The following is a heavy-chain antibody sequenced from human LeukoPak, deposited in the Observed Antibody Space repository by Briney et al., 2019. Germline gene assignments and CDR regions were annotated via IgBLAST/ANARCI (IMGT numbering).Heavy chain of an antibody. V-gene: IGHV4-59*01. CDR3: ARDRGDGYDYFWDY. J-gene: IGHJ4*02. CDR1: GGSISTYY. Sequence: PSETLSLTCTVSGGSISTYYWSWIRQPPGKGLEWIGYIYYTGSTNYNPSLKSRVTISVDTSKNQFSLKLSSVTAADTAVYYCARDRGDGYDYFWDYWGQGTLVTVSS. CDR2: IYYTGST. D-gene: IGHD5-12*01.